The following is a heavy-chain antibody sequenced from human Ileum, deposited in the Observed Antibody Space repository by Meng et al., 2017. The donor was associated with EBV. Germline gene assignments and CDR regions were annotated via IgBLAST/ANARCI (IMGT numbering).Heavy chain of an antibody. Sequence: AQRVEYGVGLVLSVAYRRLSWAASGFTFSSDWCHLVSQDPGKWLLLVSRINGGGSGSNYAYSVKGRFTISRDNAKNTLSLQMNSLRAEDTAVYYCVRDGDNWNFDYWGQGTLVTVSS. CDR3: VRDGDNWNFDY. D-gene: IGHD1-20*01. CDR2: INGGGSGS. V-gene: IGHV3-74*01. J-gene: IGHJ4*02. CDR1: GFTFSSDW.